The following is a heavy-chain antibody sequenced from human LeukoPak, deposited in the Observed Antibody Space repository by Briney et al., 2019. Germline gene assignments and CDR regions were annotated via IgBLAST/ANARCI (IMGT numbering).Heavy chain of an antibody. CDR1: GFTVSSNY. CDR2: ISSSSSYI. V-gene: IGHV3-21*01. J-gene: IGHJ4*02. D-gene: IGHD1-26*01. Sequence: GGSLRLSCAASGFTVSSNYMSWVRQAPGKGLEWVSSISSSSSYIYYADSVKGRFTISRDNAKNTLYLQMNSLRAEDTAVYYCAKDDGSYSGPDYWGQGTLVTVSS. CDR3: AKDDGSYSGPDY.